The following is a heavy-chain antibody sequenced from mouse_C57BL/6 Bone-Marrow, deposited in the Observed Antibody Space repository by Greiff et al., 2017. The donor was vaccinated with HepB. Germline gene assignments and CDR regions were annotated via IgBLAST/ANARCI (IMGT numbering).Heavy chain of an antibody. Sequence: EVKLMESGAELVKPGASVKLSCTASGFNIKDYYMHWVKQRTEQGLEWIGRIDPEYGETKYAPKFQGKATITADTSSNTAYLQLSSLTSEDTAVYYCALTGLRYFDVWGKGTTVTDSA. CDR3: ALTGLRYFDV. J-gene: IGHJ1*03. V-gene: IGHV14-2*01. CDR2: IDPEYGET. CDR1: GFNIKDYY. D-gene: IGHD4-1*01.